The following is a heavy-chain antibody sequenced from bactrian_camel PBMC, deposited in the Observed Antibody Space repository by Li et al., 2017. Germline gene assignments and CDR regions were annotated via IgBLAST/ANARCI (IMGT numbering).Heavy chain of an antibody. CDR1: GLVFDTFG. V-gene: IGHV3S10*01. J-gene: IGHJ4*01. Sequence: DVQLVESGGDLVQPGGSLRLSCATSGLVFDTFGMNWVRQAPGKGLEWVARVTRESTEYYEHAVAGRFTISGDNAWNAVYLQMDSLNPEDSGVYYCATDINNFYGQGTQVTVS. CDR2: VTRESTE.